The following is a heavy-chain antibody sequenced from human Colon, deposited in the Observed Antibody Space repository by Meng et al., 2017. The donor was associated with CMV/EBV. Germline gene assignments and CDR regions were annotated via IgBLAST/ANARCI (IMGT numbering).Heavy chain of an antibody. D-gene: IGHD1-26*01. V-gene: IGHV3-21*01. CDR2: ISFSSTHI. CDR1: GFTVSTYS. CDR3: ARDLHLSGFLDV. J-gene: IGHJ6*02. Sequence: GGSLRLSCEASGFTVSTYSLNWVRQAPGKGLEWISSISFSSTHIYYADSVKGRFTISRGNDKNSLYLQMDSLRAEDTAVYWCARDLHLSGFLDVWGRGTTVTVSS.